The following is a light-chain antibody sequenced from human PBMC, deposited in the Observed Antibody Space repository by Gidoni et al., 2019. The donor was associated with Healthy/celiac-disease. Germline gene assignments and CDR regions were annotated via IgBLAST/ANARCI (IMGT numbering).Light chain of an antibody. CDR3: SSYAGSNNLV. CDR1: SSDVGGYNY. J-gene: IGLJ2*01. Sequence: SALTQPPSASGSPGQSVTISCTGTSSDVGGYNYVSWYQQHPGKAPKLMIYEVSKRPSGVPYRFSGSKSGNTASLTVSGLQAEDEADYYCSSYAGSNNLVFGGGTKLTVL. V-gene: IGLV2-8*01. CDR2: EVS.